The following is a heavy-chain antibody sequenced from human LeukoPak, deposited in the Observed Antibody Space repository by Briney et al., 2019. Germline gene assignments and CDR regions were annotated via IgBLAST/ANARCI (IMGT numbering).Heavy chain of an antibody. V-gene: IGHV4-34*01. Sequence: GSLRLSCAASGFTFNNYAMSWVRQPPGKGLEWIGEINHSGSTNYNPSLKSRVTISVDTSKNQFSLKLSSVTAADTAVYYCARGWFGELLLSYYFDYWGQGTLVTVSS. CDR1: GFTFNNYA. CDR2: INHSGST. D-gene: IGHD3-10*01. CDR3: ARGWFGELLLSYYFDY. J-gene: IGHJ4*02.